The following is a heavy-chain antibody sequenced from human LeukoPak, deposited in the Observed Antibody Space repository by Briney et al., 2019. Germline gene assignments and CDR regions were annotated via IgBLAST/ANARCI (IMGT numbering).Heavy chain of an antibody. J-gene: IGHJ6*02. CDR3: ARNNAMDV. D-gene: IGHD2-8*01. CDR2: VNRDGSET. V-gene: IGHV3-7*03. Sequence: GGSLRLSCAASGLALSSHWMTWVRQVPGRGPEWVANVNRDGSETYYLDSVKGRFTISKDNAKNSLCLQMNSLRAEDTALYHCARNNAMDVWGQGTTVIVSS. CDR1: GLALSSHW.